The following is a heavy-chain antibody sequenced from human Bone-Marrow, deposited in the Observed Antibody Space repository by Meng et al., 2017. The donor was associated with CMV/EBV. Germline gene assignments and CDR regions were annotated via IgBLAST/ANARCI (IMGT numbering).Heavy chain of an antibody. CDR3: AREKEGDYYDSSGYYFIDY. D-gene: IGHD3-22*01. CDR1: GGSISSGDYY. V-gene: IGHV4-30-4*08. CDR2: IYYSGST. Sequence: LRLSCTVSGGSISSGDYYWSWIRQPPGKGLEWIGYIYYSGSTYYNPSLKSRVTISVDTSKNQFSLKLSSVTAADTAVYYCAREKEGDYYDSSGYYFIDYWDQGTLVTVSS. J-gene: IGHJ4*02.